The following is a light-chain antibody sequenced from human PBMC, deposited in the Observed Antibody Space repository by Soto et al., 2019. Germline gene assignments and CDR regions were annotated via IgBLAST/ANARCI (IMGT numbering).Light chain of an antibody. J-gene: IGKJ5*01. CDR2: DAS. V-gene: IGKV3-20*01. CDR1: QSVRSER. CDR3: QQYDVSPIT. Sequence: EIVLTQSPDTLSFSPGERATLSFRASQSVRSERLAWYQHKRGQAPRLVIFDASSRATGIPERFSGSGSGTDFTLTITRLEPEDFAVYFCQQYDVSPITFGLGTRLEIK.